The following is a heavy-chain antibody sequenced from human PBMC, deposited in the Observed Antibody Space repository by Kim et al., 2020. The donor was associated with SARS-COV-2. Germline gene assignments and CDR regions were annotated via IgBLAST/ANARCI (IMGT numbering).Heavy chain of an antibody. D-gene: IGHD3-16*01. CDR1: GFTFDDYG. CDR3: VRGYAGGPFDL. Sequence: GGSLRLSCAASGFTFDDYGMSWVRQAPGKGLEWVSGINRNSDSTGYADSVKGRFTISRDNAKNSLFLQMNSPRVEDTALYHCVRGYAGGPFDLWGQGTL. V-gene: IGHV3-20*01. CDR2: INRNSDST. J-gene: IGHJ4*02.